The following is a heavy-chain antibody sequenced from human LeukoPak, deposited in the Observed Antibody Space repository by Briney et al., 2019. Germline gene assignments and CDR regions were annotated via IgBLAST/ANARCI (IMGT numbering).Heavy chain of an antibody. V-gene: IGHV4-59*01. CDR1: GGSISSYY. CDR3: ARGTWSSSIDY. CDR2: IYYSGST. J-gene: IGHJ4*02. D-gene: IGHD6-6*01. Sequence: SETLSLTCTVSGGSISSYYWSWIRQPPGKGLEWIGYIYYSGSTNYNPSLKSRVTISVDTSKNQFSLKLSSVTAADTAVYYCARGTWSSSIDYWGQGTLVTVSS.